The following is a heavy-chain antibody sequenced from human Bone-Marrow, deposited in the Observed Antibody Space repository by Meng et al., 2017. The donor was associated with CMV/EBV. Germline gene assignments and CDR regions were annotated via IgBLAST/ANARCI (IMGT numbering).Heavy chain of an antibody. J-gene: IGHJ6*02. CDR1: GGSISSYY. CDR2: IYYSGST. V-gene: IGHV4-59*01. Sequence: SETLSLTCTVSGGSISSYYWSWIRQPPGKGLEWIGNIYYSGSTNYNPSLKSRVTISVDTSKNQFSLRLTSVTAADTAVYYCARDLVVVRSGPDFYHVMDVWGQGTTVTVSS. CDR3: ARDLVVVRSGPDFYHVMDV. D-gene: IGHD6-25*01.